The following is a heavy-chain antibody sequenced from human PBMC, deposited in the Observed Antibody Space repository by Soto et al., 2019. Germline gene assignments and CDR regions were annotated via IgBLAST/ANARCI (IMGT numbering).Heavy chain of an antibody. D-gene: IGHD3-10*01. V-gene: IGHV1-3*01. CDR3: ARAPEGWFGELSRMDV. CDR1: GYTFTSYA. CDR2: INAGNGNT. J-gene: IGHJ6*02. Sequence: QVQLVQSGAEVKKPGASVKVSCKASGYTFTSYAMHWVRQAPGQRLEWMGWINAGNGNTKYSQKFQGRVTITRDTSASTAYMELSSLRSEDTAVYYCARAPEGWFGELSRMDVWGQGTTVTVSS.